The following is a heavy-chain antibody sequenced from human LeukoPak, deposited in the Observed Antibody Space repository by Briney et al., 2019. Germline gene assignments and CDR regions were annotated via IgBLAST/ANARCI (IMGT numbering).Heavy chain of an antibody. CDR3: ARDLGSGYDGGFDY. Sequence: NPGGSLRLSCAASGFTFSDFYMSWIRQAPGEGLEWVSYITSSSYTNYADSVQGRFTISRDNANNSLYLHMNSLRAEDTAVYYCARDLGSGYDGGFDYWGQGTLVTVSS. D-gene: IGHD5-12*01. CDR1: GFTFSDFY. CDR2: ITSSSYT. V-gene: IGHV3-11*05. J-gene: IGHJ4*02.